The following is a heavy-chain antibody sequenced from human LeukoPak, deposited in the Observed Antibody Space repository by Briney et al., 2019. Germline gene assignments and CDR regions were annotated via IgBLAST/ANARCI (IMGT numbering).Heavy chain of an antibody. CDR1: GFTFSSYA. J-gene: IGHJ5*02. CDR2: ISYDGSNK. D-gene: IGHD3-3*01. CDR3: ARVYYASWSGQPLSQHWLDP. V-gene: IGHV3-30*04. Sequence: GGSLRLSCAASGFTFSSYAMHWVRRASSKGLEWVAAISYDGSNKKYADSVKGRFTISRDNSKNTLYLQMNGLRVEDTAIYYCARVYYASWSGQPLSQHWLDPWGQGTLVTVSS.